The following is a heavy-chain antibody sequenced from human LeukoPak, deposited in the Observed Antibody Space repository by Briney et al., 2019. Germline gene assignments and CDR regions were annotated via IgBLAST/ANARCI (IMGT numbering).Heavy chain of an antibody. J-gene: IGHJ4*02. CDR3: ARSTGTTSSFDY. CDR2: INPNSGGT. Sequence: ASVKVSCKASGHTFTGYYMHWVRQAPGQGVEWMGWINPNSGGTNYAQKFQGRVTMTRDTSISTAYMELSRLRSDDTAVYYCARSTGTTSSFDYWGQGTLVTVSS. V-gene: IGHV1-2*02. CDR1: GHTFTGYY. D-gene: IGHD1-1*01.